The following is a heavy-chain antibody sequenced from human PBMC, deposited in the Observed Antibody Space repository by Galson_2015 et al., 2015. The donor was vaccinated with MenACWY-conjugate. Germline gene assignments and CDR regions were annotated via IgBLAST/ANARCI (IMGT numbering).Heavy chain of an antibody. J-gene: IGHJ6*02. CDR3: ARHPPGGRGMDV. Sequence: QSGAEVKKPGETLKLSCKASGYIFTTDWIAWVRQMPRKGLGWIGLISPGDSNTRYSPSFQGQVTISADKSISTAYLQWSSLKASDTAMYYCARHPPGGRGMDVWGQGTTVTVSS. CDR2: ISPGDSNT. D-gene: IGHD1-26*01. CDR1: GYIFTTDW. V-gene: IGHV5-51*01.